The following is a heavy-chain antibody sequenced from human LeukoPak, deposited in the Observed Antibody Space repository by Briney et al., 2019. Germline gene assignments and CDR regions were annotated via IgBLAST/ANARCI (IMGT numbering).Heavy chain of an antibody. CDR3: ARKGGGDVNAFDI. Sequence: PGGTLRLSCAASGFSFSSYTMNWVRQAPGKGLEWVSSIISSSSYIYYADSVKGRFTISRDNAKNSLYLQMNSLRAEDTAVYYCARKGGGDVNAFDIWGQGTMVTVSS. CDR2: IISSSSYI. V-gene: IGHV3-21*01. D-gene: IGHD2-21*02. J-gene: IGHJ3*02. CDR1: GFSFSSYT.